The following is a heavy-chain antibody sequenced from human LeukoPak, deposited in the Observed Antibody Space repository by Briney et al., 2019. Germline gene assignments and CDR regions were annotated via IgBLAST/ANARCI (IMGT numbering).Heavy chain of an antibody. V-gene: IGHV3-23*01. CDR3: AKDDDSSGYYYRTFDY. Sequence: GGSLRLSCAASGFSFSSYGLHWVRQAPGKGLEWVSAISGSGGSTYYADSVKGRFTISRDNSKNTLYLQMNSLRAEDTAVYYCAKDDDSSGYYYRTFDYWGQGTLVTVSS. J-gene: IGHJ4*02. CDR1: GFSFSSYG. D-gene: IGHD3-22*01. CDR2: ISGSGGST.